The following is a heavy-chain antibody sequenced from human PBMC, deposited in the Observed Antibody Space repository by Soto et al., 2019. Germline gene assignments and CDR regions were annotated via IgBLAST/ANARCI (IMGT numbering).Heavy chain of an antibody. CDR2: IKSKTDGGTT. D-gene: IGHD1-1*01. CDR1: GFTFSNAW. Sequence: GESLKISCAASGFTFSNAWMSWVRQAPGKGLEWVGRIKSKTDGGTTDYAAPVKGRFTISRDDSKNTLYLQMNSLKTEDTAVYYCTTEFVQNWFDPWGQGTLVTSPQ. V-gene: IGHV3-15*01. CDR3: TTEFVQNWFDP. J-gene: IGHJ5*02.